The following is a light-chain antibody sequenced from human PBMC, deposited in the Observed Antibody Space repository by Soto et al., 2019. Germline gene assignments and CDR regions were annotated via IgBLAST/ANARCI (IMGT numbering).Light chain of an antibody. CDR1: QGVSSN. CDR3: QQRSNWYS. Sequence: EIVLTQSPATLSLSPGERATLSCRASQGVSSNLAWYQQKPGQAPRLLIYDASNRATGIPARFSGSGPGTDFTLTISSLEPEDFAVYYCQQRSNWYSFGGGTKVEIK. J-gene: IGKJ4*01. CDR2: DAS. V-gene: IGKV3D-11*01.